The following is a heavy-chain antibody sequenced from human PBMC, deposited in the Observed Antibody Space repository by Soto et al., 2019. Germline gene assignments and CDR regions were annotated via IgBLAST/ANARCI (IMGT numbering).Heavy chain of an antibody. Sequence: QVQLVQSGAEVKKPGASVKVSCKASGYTFTSYGICWVRQAPGQGLEWMGWISGYNGNTNYAQNLQGRVTMTTDTSTSTVYVELRSLRSEDTAVYYCARRCSSTRCLELWGRGTLVIVSS. CDR2: ISGYNGNT. CDR1: GYTFTSYG. V-gene: IGHV1-18*01. J-gene: IGHJ2*01. D-gene: IGHD2-2*01. CDR3: ARRCSSTRCLEL.